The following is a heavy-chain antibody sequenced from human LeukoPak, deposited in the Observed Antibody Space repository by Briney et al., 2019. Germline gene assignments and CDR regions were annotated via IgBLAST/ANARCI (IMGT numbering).Heavy chain of an antibody. CDR3: ARDHSRYDILTGYFSIMLVGDDAFDI. CDR2: INPDGGNT. D-gene: IGHD3-9*01. J-gene: IGHJ3*02. V-gene: IGHV1-46*01. Sequence: ASVKVSCKASGYTFTNSYIHWVRQAPGQVLEWMGLINPDGGNTNYAQNFQGRVTLTRDTSTSTVYMELRSLRSDDTAVYYCARDHSRYDILTGYFSIMLVGDDAFDIRGQGTMVTVSS. CDR1: GYTFTNSY.